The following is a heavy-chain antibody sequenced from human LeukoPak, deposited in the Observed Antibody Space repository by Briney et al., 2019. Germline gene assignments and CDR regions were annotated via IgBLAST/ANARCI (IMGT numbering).Heavy chain of an antibody. CDR2: IYYSGST. J-gene: IGHJ4*02. CDR1: GGSISSSSYY. CDR3: ASWPGGWYGEDS. Sequence: KPSETLSLTCTVSGGSISSSSYYWGWIRQPPGKGLEWIGSIYYSGSTYYNPSLKSRVTISVDTSKNQFSLKLSSVTAADTAVYYCASWPGGWYGEDSWGQGTLVTVSS. D-gene: IGHD6-19*01. V-gene: IGHV4-39*01.